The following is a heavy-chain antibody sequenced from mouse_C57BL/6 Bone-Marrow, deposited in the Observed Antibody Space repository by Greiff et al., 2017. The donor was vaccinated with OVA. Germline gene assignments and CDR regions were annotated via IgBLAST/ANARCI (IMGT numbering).Heavy chain of an antibody. CDR1: GFTFSSYG. Sequence: DVKLQESGGDLVKPGGSLKLSCAASGFTFSSYGMSWVRQTPDKRLEWVATISSGGSYTYYPDSVKGRFTISRDNAKNTLYLQMSSLKSEDTAMYYCARPGYGSSYWYFDVWGTGTTVTVSS. CDR2: ISSGGSYT. D-gene: IGHD1-1*01. CDR3: ARPGYGSSYWYFDV. J-gene: IGHJ1*03. V-gene: IGHV5-6*02.